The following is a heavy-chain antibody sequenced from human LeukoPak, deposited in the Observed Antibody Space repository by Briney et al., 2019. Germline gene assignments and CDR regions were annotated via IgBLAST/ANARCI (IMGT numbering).Heavy chain of an antibody. CDR2: INPNESDT. V-gene: IGHV1-2*02. CDR3: ARANFLYCSSTSCLFDY. J-gene: IGHJ4*02. CDR1: GYTFIDYY. Sequence: SSVNDSCKASGYTFIDYYMHWVRQPPGKGFEWMGWINPNESDTYYAQKFEGRVTIHRETSISSAHMEVSRLRSDDTAVYYCARANFLYCSSTSCLFDYWGQGTLVTVSS. D-gene: IGHD2-2*01.